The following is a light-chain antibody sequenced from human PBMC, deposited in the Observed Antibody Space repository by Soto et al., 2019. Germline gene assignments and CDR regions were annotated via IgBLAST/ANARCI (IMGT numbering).Light chain of an antibody. CDR3: SSYAGSNNLV. CDR1: SXXVGGYNY. J-gene: IGLJ2*01. V-gene: IGLV2-8*01. Sequence: QSVLTQPPSASGSPGXSVTISCXGTSXXVGGYNYVSWYQQHPGKAPKLMIYEVSKRPSGVPDRFSGSKSGNTASLTVSGRQAEDEADYYCSSYAGSNNLVFGGGTKLTVL. CDR2: EVS.